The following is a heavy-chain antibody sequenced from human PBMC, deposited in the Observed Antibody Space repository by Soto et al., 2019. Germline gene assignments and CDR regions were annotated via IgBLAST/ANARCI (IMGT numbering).Heavy chain of an antibody. J-gene: IGHJ6*02. CDR2: TYYRSKWYI. V-gene: IGHV6-1*01. CDR3: AREGDYGMDV. Sequence: PSPTLSLTCDISGDSVSSNSAARNWIRQTPSRGLEWLGRTYYRSKWYINYAVSVKSRITVNPDTSKNSLYLQMNSLRDEDTAVYYCAREGDYGMDVWGQGTTVTVSS. CDR1: GDSVSSNSAA.